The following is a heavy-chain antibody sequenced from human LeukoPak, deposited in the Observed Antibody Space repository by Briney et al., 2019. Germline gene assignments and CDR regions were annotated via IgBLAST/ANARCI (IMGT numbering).Heavy chain of an antibody. CDR2: ISNSGGST. J-gene: IGHJ5*02. D-gene: IGHD3-3*01. CDR1: GFTFSSYA. CDR3: AKRLRITIFGDNDP. Sequence: PGGSLRLSCAASGFTFSSYAMSWVRQAPGKGLEWVSAISNSGGSTYYADSVKGRFTISRDNSKNTLYLQMNSLRAEDTAVYYCAKRLRITIFGDNDPGGQGTLVTVSS. V-gene: IGHV3-23*01.